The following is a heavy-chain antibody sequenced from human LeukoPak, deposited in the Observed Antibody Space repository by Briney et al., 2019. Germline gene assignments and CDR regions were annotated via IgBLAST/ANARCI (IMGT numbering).Heavy chain of an antibody. CDR2: IHNDGST. J-gene: IGHJ4*02. D-gene: IGHD3-3*02. CDR3: ASLARDY. CDR1: GLIVINTY. Sequence: PGGSLRLSCAAFGLIVINTYMTWVRPPPGKGLEWVSVIHNDGSTYYADSVKGRFTISRDNSKNMLFLRMNSLRVEDTAVYFWASLARDYWGQGTLVSVSS. V-gene: IGHV3-53*01.